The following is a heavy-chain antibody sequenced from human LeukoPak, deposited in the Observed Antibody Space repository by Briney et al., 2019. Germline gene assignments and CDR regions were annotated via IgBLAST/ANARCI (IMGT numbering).Heavy chain of an antibody. CDR1: GGTFSSYA. D-gene: IGHD4-23*01. J-gene: IGHJ4*02. CDR2: IIPIFGTA. CDR3: ARGRDLDYGGNSGSGY. Sequence: SVKVSCKASGGTFSSYAISWVRQAPGQGLEWMGGIIPIFGTANYAQKFQGRVTITADESTTTAYMELSSLRSEDTAVYYCARGRDLDYGGNSGSGYWGQGTLVTVSS. V-gene: IGHV1-69*13.